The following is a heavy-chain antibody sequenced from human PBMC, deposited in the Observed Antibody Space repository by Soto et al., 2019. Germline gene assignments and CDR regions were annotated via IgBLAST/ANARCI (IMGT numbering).Heavy chain of an antibody. CDR3: AFNSGSGSYYFDY. J-gene: IGHJ4*02. V-gene: IGHV3-23*01. Sequence: EVQLLESGGGLVQPGGSLRLSCAASGFTFSSYAMWWVRQAPGKGLECVSAISGGGETTYYADSVKGRFTISRDNSKNTLYLHMNSLRAEDTAVYYCAFNSGSGSYYFDYWGQGTLVTVSS. CDR2: ISGGGETT. CDR1: GFTFSSYA. D-gene: IGHD3-10*01.